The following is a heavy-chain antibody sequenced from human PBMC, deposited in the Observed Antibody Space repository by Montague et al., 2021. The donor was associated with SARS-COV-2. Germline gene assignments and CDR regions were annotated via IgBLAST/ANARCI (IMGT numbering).Heavy chain of an antibody. J-gene: IGHJ5*02. Sequence: SETLSLTCAVYGGSLSGYYWSWIRQPPGEGLEWIAEISHSGSTSYNPSLKSRLTISVDTSKNEFSLKLTSVTAADTAVYYCARESLLGELSFSFDPWGQGTLVTVSS. D-gene: IGHD3-16*02. CDR3: ARESLLGELSFSFDP. CDR2: ISHSGST. V-gene: IGHV4-34*01. CDR1: GGSLSGYY.